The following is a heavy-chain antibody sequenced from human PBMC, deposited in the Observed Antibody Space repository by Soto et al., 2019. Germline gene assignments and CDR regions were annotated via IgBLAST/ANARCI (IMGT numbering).Heavy chain of an antibody. V-gene: IGHV1-69*15. CDR2: ITPIYPTT. D-gene: IGHD5-18*01. CDR1: GGTFYTYT. CDR3: ARIPRYSFPTSDDLDS. J-gene: IGHJ4*02. Sequence: QVQLVQSGAELRKPGSSVQVSCKASGGTFYTYTFSWVRQAPGQGLEWMESITPIYPTTNYAERFQGRLTITADGSTHTAYMDLTSLTSEDTAVYYCARIPRYSFPTSDDLDSWGQGTLVTVSS.